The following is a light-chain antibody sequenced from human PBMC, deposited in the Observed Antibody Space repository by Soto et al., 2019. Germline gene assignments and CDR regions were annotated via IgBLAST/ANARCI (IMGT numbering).Light chain of an antibody. J-gene: IGLJ3*02. CDR1: SNDVGAYKY. Sequence: QSALTQPASVSGSPGQSITISCTGTSNDVGAYKYVSWYQQLPGKAPKLMIYEVSNRPSGVSNRFSGSKSGNTASLTISGLQAEDEADYSCSSYTRTSTLFGGGTKVTVL. V-gene: IGLV2-14*01. CDR2: EVS. CDR3: SSYTRTSTL.